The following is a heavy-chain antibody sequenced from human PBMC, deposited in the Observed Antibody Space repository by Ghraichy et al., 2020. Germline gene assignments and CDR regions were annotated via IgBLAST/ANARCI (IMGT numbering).Heavy chain of an antibody. J-gene: IGHJ4*02. D-gene: IGHD1-26*01. Sequence: SVKVSCKASGGTFSSYAISWVRQAPGQGLEWMGGIIPIFGTANYAQKFHGRVTITADESTSTAYMELSSLRSEDTAVYYCARAPIIVGAFDEFFFDYWGQGTLVTVAS. CDR1: GGTFSSYA. CDR3: ARAPIIVGAFDEFFFDY. CDR2: IIPIFGTA. V-gene: IGHV1-69*13.